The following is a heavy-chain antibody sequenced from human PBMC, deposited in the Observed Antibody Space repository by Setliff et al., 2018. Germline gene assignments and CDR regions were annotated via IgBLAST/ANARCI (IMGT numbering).Heavy chain of an antibody. V-gene: IGHV4-61*09. CDR3: ARGHPPSDSSGYYYAY. D-gene: IGHD3-22*01. CDR1: GDSINSRTNY. J-gene: IGHJ4*02. CDR2: IYASWST. Sequence: SETLSLTCTVSGDSINSRTNYWSWVRQPAGKGPEWIGHIYASWSTNYNPSLKSRVTISLDTSKNQFSLKLKSVTAADTAVYYCARGHPPSDSSGYYYAYWGQGTLVTVSS.